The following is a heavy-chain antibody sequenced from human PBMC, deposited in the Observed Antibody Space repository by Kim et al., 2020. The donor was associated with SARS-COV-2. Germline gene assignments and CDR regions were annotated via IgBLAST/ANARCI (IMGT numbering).Heavy chain of an antibody. Sequence: SVKGSFAISRDNAKKHLYLQMNSLRAEDTALCDCAKVESSNGSFFDYWGQGTLVTVSS. V-gene: IGHV3-23*01. J-gene: IGHJ4*02. CDR3: AKVESSNGSFFDY. D-gene: IGHD6-6*01.